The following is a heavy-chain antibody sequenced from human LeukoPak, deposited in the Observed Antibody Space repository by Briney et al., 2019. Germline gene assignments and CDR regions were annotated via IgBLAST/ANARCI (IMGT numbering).Heavy chain of an antibody. Sequence: GASVKVSCKASGYTFTSYDINWVRQATGQGLEWMGWMNPNSGNTGYAQKFQGRVTMTRNTSISTAYMELSSLRSEDTAVYYCARGSQGYSYGFWGFDPWGQGTLVTVSS. CDR2: MNPNSGNT. CDR3: ARGSQGYSYGFWGFDP. V-gene: IGHV1-8*01. D-gene: IGHD5-18*01. CDR1: GYTFTSYD. J-gene: IGHJ5*02.